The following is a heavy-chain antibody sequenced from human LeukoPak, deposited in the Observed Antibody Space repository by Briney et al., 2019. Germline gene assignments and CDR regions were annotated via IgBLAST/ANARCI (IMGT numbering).Heavy chain of an antibody. CDR3: ARDQAFSYYYYHMDV. CDR2: INQDGSGK. D-gene: IGHD3-3*01. J-gene: IGHJ6*03. V-gene: IGHV3-7*01. CDR1: GFIFSRYW. Sequence: GGSLRLSCAASGFIFSRYWMSWVRQAPGKGLEWVANINQDGSGKYYVDSVKGRFTISRDNAKNSLYLQMNSLRAEDTAVYYCARDQAFSYYYYHMDVWGKGTTVTVSS.